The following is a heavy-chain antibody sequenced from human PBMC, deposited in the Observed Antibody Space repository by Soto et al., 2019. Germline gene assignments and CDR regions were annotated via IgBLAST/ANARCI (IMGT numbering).Heavy chain of an antibody. D-gene: IGHD6-13*01. CDR1: GYTFTRYD. CDR2: MNPNSGNT. J-gene: IGHJ5*02. V-gene: IGHV1-8*01. Sequence: GASVKVSCKASGYTFTRYDINWVRQATGQGLEWMGWMNPNSGNTGYAQKFQGRVTMTRNTSISTAYMELSSLRSEDTAAYFCVFTYSSSWYYLFDPWGQGTLVTGSS. CDR3: VFTYSSSWYYLFDP.